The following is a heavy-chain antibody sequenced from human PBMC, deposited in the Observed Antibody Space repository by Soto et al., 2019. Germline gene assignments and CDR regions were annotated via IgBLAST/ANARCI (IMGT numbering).Heavy chain of an antibody. CDR3: ARGRYGDY. J-gene: IGHJ4*02. V-gene: IGHV1-18*01. Sequence: QVHLVQSGAEVKKPGASVKVSCKGSGYGFTTYGITWVRQAPGQGLEWMAWISAHNGNTNYAQKLQGRVTVTRDTSTSTADMELRSLGSDDTAGDYCARGRYGDYWGQGALVTVSS. CDR1: GYGFTTYG. CDR2: ISAHNGNT. D-gene: IGHD1-1*01.